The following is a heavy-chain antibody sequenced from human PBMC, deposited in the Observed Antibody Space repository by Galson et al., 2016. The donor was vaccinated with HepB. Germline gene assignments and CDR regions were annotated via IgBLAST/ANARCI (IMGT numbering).Heavy chain of an antibody. J-gene: IGHJ4*02. Sequence: SLRLSCAASGFTFSTYWMHWVRQAPGKGLEWVSHIGTDGRSNYADSVKGRFTISRDNSKNTLYLQMNSLRAEDTAIYYCARDRDARPYDYWGQGTLVIVSS. CDR2: IGTDGRS. CDR1: GFTFSTYW. CDR3: ARDRDARPYDY. V-gene: IGHV3-74*01. D-gene: IGHD5-24*01.